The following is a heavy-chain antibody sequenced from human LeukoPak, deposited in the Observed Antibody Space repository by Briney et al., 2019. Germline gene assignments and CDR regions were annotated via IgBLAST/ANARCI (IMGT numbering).Heavy chain of an antibody. D-gene: IGHD3-10*01. V-gene: IGHV4-39*01. CDR3: ARLGASLVWDSGSFPDS. Sequence: SETLSLTCIVSGVYFSTSGCSWGRIRQPPGKGLEWIGSIFYTGNTYYNPSLNSRVTISADTSKNQFSLELKFVTAADTAVYYCARLGASLVWDSGSFPDSWGQGTLVTVSS. J-gene: IGHJ4*02. CDR1: GVYFSTSGCS. CDR2: IFYTGNT.